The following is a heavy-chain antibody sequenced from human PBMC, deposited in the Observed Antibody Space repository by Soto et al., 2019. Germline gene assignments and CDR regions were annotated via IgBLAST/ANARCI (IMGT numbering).Heavy chain of an antibody. CDR3: ARGPYGDYVYESFQH. D-gene: IGHD4-17*01. CDR2: ISAYNGNT. CDR1: GYTFTSYG. V-gene: IGHV1-18*01. Sequence: ASVKVSCKASGYTFTSYGISWVRQAPGQGLEWMGWISAYNGNTNYAQKLQGRVTMTTDTSTSTAYMELRSLRSDDTAVYYCARGPYGDYVYESFQHWGQGTLVTVSS. J-gene: IGHJ1*01.